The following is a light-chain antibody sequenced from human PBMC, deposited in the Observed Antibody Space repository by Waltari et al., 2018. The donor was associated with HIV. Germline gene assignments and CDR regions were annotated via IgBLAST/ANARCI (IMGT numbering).Light chain of an antibody. CDR2: EAS. V-gene: IGKV1-5*03. Sequence: DIQMTQSPSTLSASIGDRVTITCRASQSISVWLAWYHQKPGKAPKLLIYEASNLGSGVPSRFSGTGSGTEFTLTISSLQPDDSATFYCQQYDSFPWTFGQGTKVGIK. CDR3: QQYDSFPWT. CDR1: QSISVW. J-gene: IGKJ1*01.